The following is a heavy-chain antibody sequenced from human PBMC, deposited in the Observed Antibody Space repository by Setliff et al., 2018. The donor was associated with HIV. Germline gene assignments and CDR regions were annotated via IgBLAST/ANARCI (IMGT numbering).Heavy chain of an antibody. CDR2: IYTSGST. CDR1: GGSISTYF. J-gene: IGHJ4*02. D-gene: IGHD3-10*01. Sequence: LSLTCTVSGGSISTYFWTWIRQPPGKGLEWIGYIYTSGSTNYSPSLKSRVTISVDTSKNQFSLKLSSVTAADTAVYYCARGSFIGDYYYFDYWGQGTLVTVSS. CDR3: ARGSFIGDYYYFDY. V-gene: IGHV4-4*08.